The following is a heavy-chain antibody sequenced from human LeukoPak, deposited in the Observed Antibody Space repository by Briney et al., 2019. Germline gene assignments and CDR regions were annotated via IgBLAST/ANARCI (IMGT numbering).Heavy chain of an antibody. D-gene: IGHD6-13*01. CDR3: ASVLSATGRSPSHYGMDV. V-gene: IGHV1-2*02. Sequence: GASVKVSCKASGYTFTAYYMHWVRQAPGQGLEWMGWINPNSGGTNYAQKFQGRVTMTRDTSISTAYMELSRLRSDDTAVYYCASVLSATGRSPSHYGMDVWGQGTTVTVSS. CDR2: INPNSGGT. J-gene: IGHJ6*02. CDR1: GYTFTAYY.